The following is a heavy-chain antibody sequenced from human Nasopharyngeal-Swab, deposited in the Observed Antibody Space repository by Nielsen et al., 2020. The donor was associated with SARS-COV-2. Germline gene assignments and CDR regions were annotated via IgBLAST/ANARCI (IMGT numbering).Heavy chain of an antibody. J-gene: IGHJ4*02. V-gene: IGHV1-69*13. CDR3: ARDSVVYGWELLN. CDR2: IIPIFGTA. Sequence: SVKVSCKASGGTFSSYAINWVRQAPGQGLEWMGGIIPIFGTANYAQKFQGRVTITADESTSTAYMELSSLRSEDTAVYYCARDSVVYGWELLNWGQGTLVTVSS. CDR1: GGTFSSYA. D-gene: IGHD2-15*01.